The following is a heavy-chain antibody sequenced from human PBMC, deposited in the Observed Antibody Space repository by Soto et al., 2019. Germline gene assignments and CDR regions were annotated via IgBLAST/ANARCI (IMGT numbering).Heavy chain of an antibody. D-gene: IGHD4-17*01. CDR1: GFTLSSYS. J-gene: IGHJ4*02. V-gene: IGHV3-21*06. Sequence: EVQLVESGGGLVKPGGSLRLSCAASGFTLSSYSMNWVRQAPGKGLEWVSSISSSSSYISYADSVKGRFTISRDNTKXSLALQMNSLRAEDTAVYYCARHHYGDSRRYYFDSWGQGTLVTVSS. CDR3: ARHHYGDSRRYYFDS. CDR2: ISSSSSYI.